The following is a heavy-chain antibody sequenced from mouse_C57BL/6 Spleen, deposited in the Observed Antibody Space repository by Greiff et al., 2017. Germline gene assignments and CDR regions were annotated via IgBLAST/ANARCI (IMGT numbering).Heavy chain of an antibody. J-gene: IGHJ3*01. Sequence: VQLQQSGPELVKPGASVKLSCKASGYTFTSYDINWVKQRPGQGLEWIGLIYPRDGSTKYNEKFKGKATLTVDTSSSTAYMELHSLTSEDSAVYFCARYYGSSYWFAYWGQGTLVTVSA. V-gene: IGHV1-85*01. CDR2: IYPRDGST. CDR1: GYTFTSYD. D-gene: IGHD1-1*01. CDR3: ARYYGSSYWFAY.